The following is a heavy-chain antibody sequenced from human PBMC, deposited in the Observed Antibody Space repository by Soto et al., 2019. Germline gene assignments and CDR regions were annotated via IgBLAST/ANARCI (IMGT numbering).Heavy chain of an antibody. J-gene: IGHJ6*02. CDR3: AHSRGYNCYESRPLYEIDV. CDR1: GFSVKTTGVG. CDR2: IYWNDFK. Sequence: QITLKESGPTLVKPTQTLTLTCTFSGFSVKTTGVGVGWIRQSPGKTLEWLALIYWNDFKRYTPSLESRLTITKDTSKNQVVLTVMNVDPADTATYYYAHSRGYNCYESRPLYEIDVWGQGTTVTVSS. D-gene: IGHD5-12*01. V-gene: IGHV2-5*01.